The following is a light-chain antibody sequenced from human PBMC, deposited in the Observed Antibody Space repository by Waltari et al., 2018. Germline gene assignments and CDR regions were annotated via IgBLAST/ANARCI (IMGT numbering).Light chain of an antibody. CDR1: QDITRW. J-gene: IGKJ1*01. Sequence: DIQMTQSPSSVSASVGDRVTITCRASQDITRWLAWYQQKPGKAPKLLISAASSLQSGVPSRFSGSGSGTDFTLTISSLQPGDFATYYCQQSDSFPWAFGQGTKVEIK. CDR3: QQSDSFPWA. V-gene: IGKV1-12*01. CDR2: AAS.